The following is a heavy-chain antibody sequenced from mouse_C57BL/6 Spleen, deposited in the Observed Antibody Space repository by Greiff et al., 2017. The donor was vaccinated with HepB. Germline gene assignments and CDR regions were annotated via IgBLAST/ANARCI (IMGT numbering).Heavy chain of an antibody. V-gene: IGHV1-64*01. CDR3: ARDYDGDYYAMDD. CDR1: GYTFTSYW. Sequence: QVQLQQPGAELVKPGASVKLSCKASGYTFTSYWMHWVKQRPGQGLEWIGMIHPNSGSTNYNEKFKSKATLTVDKSSSTAYMQLSSLTSEGSAVYYCARDYDGDYYAMDDWGQGTSVTVSS. J-gene: IGHJ4*01. D-gene: IGHD2-4*01. CDR2: IHPNSGST.